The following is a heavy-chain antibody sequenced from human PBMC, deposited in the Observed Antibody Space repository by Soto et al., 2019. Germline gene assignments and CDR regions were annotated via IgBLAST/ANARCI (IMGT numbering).Heavy chain of an antibody. J-gene: IGHJ6*03. D-gene: IGHD2-15*01. CDR2: INNDGSVS. Sequence: EVQLVESGGGLVQPGGSLRLSCVASGFTFSNYWMYGVRQAPGEGLVWVSRINNDGSVSSYADSVKGRLTISRDNVKNTLYLQMDSLRAEDTAVYYCARGDCVGGTCYSLAGSFYYYMDVWGKGTTVTVFS. CDR1: GFTFSNYW. V-gene: IGHV3-74*01. CDR3: ARGDCVGGTCYSLAGSFYYYMDV.